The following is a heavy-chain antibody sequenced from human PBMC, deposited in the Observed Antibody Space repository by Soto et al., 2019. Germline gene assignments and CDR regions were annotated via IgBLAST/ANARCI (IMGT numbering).Heavy chain of an antibody. CDR3: ARGRVMGGIDLNLYVMDV. D-gene: IGHD5-12*01. V-gene: IGHV3-30-3*01. CDR1: EFSFSNYA. CDR2: ISYDGNYK. Sequence: GGSLRLSCAASEFSFSNYAIHWVRQAPGKGLEWVSSISYDGNYKYYADSVKGRFTISRDNSKNTLYLQMNSLRTEDTAVYYCARGRVMGGIDLNLYVMDVWGQGTTVTVSS. J-gene: IGHJ6*02.